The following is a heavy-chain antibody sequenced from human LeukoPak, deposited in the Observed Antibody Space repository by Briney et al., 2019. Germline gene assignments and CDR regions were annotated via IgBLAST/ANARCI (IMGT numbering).Heavy chain of an antibody. J-gene: IGHJ5*02. CDR1: GYTFTGYY. CDR3: ARGLYGSGSYRPGWFDP. V-gene: IGHV1-2*02. D-gene: IGHD3-10*01. Sequence: ASVKVSCKASGYTFTGYYMHWVRQAPGQGLEWMGWINPNSGGTNYAQKFQGRVTMITDTSTSTAYMELRSLRSDDTAMYYCARGLYGSGSYRPGWFDPWGQGTLVTVSS. CDR2: INPNSGGT.